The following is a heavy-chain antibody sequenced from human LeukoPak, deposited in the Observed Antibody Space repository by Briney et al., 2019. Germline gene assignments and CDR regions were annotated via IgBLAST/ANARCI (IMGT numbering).Heavy chain of an antibody. V-gene: IGHV4-34*01. J-gene: IGHJ3*01. Sequence: PSETLSLTCAVYGGSFSDYYWSWIRQSPGKGLEWIGEINHSGGTNYHPSLKCRVTISLDTSKNQFSLNLNSVTAADTAVYYCARAPYLSSGSWGQGTMVTVSS. CDR3: ARAPYLSSGS. CDR2: INHSGGT. CDR1: GGSFSDYY. D-gene: IGHD3-22*01.